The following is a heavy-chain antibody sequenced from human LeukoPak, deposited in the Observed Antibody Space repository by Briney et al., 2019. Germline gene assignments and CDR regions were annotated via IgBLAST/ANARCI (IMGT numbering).Heavy chain of an antibody. CDR1: GFTFSNYA. CDR3: ARDTDSGSYRFDY. V-gene: IGHV3-74*01. D-gene: IGHD1-26*01. J-gene: IGHJ4*02. CDR2: INSDGSST. Sequence: GGSLRLSCAASGFTFSNYAMRWVRQAPGKGLVWVSRINSDGSSTSYADSVKGRFTISRDNAKNTLYLQMNSLRAEDTAVYYCARDTDSGSYRFDYWGQGTLVTVSS.